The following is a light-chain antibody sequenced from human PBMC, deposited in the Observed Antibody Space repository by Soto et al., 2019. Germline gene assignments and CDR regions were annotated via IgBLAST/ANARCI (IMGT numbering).Light chain of an antibody. V-gene: IGKV1-8*01. CDR2: AAS. CDR3: QQYYSYPYT. Sequence: AIRMTQSPSSFSASTGDRVTITCRASQGISRYLAWYRQKPGKAPKLLIYAASTLQIGVPSRFSDSGSGTDFTLTISCLQSEDFATYDCQQYYSYPYTFGQGTKLEIK. CDR1: QGISRY. J-gene: IGKJ2*01.